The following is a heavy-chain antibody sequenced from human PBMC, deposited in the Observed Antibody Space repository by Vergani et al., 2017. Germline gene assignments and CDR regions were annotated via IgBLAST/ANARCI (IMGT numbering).Heavy chain of an antibody. CDR3: ALAESSTSCINSVCITPETGSWFDP. V-gene: IGHV1-45*02. CDR1: GYTFTYRY. Sequence: QMQLVQSGAEVKKTGSSVKVSCKASGYTFTYRYLHWVRQAPGQALEWMGWITPFNGNTNYAQKFQDRVTITRDRSMSTAYMELCSLRSEDTAMYYCALAESSTSCINSVCITPETGSWFDPWDQGTVVTVSA. D-gene: IGHD2-2*01. J-gene: IGHJ5*02. CDR2: ITPFNGNT.